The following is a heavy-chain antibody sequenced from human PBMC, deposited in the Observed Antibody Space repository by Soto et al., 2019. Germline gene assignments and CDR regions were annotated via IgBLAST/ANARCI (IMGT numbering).Heavy chain of an antibody. D-gene: IGHD3-22*01. J-gene: IGHJ3*01. CDR2: ISSSGSTI. Sequence: EVQLVESGGGLVQPGGSLRLSCAASGFTFSNYEMSWVRQAPGKGLEWVSYISSSGSTIYYADSVKGRFTISRDNAKNSLHLQMNSLTAEDTALYYCARDDDSSYRSRAFDFWGQGTMVTVSS. CDR1: GFTFSNYE. CDR3: ARDDDSSYRSRAFDF. V-gene: IGHV3-48*03.